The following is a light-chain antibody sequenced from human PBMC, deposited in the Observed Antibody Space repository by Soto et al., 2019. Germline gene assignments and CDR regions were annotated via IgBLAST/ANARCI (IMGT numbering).Light chain of an antibody. CDR3: QQYGSSPPYT. J-gene: IGKJ2*01. Sequence: EIVLTQSPGTLSLSPGERATLSCRASQSVSSSYLAWYQQKPGQAPRLLIYGASSGATGIPDRFSGSGSGTDFTLTISRLEPEDFAVYYRQQYGSSPPYTFGQGTKLEIK. V-gene: IGKV3-20*01. CDR2: GAS. CDR1: QSVSSSY.